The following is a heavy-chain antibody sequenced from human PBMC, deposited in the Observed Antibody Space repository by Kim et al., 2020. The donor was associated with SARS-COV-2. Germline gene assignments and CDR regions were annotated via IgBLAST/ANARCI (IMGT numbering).Heavy chain of an antibody. CDR1: GFTFSTYA. J-gene: IGHJ4*02. CDR2: ISDSGGST. CDR3: ANQKWELPGYYFDY. V-gene: IGHV3-23*01. D-gene: IGHD1-26*01. Sequence: GGSLRLSCAASGFTFSTYAMSWVRQAPGKGLEWVSAISDSGGSTYYADSVKGRFTISRDNSKNTLYLQMNSLRAEDTAVYYCANQKWELPGYYFDYWGQGTLVTVSS.